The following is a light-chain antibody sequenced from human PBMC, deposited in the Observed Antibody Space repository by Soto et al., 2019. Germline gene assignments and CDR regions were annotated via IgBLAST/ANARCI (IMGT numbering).Light chain of an antibody. V-gene: IGKV3-20*01. J-gene: IGKJ4*01. Sequence: DTVLTQSPGTLSLSPGERATLSCRASHTLLARYLSWYQHNPGQAPRLLIYGGSSRATGIPVRFSGSGSETDFTLTITRLEPEDFAVYYCQQYDNWPLTFGGGTKVDIK. CDR1: HTLLARY. CDR3: QQYDNWPLT. CDR2: GGS.